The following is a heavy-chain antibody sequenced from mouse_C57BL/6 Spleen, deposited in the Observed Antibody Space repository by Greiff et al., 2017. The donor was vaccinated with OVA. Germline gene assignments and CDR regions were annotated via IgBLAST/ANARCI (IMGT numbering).Heavy chain of an antibody. V-gene: IGHV2-2*01. CDR2: IWSGGST. J-gene: IGHJ3*01. Sequence: VQRVESGPGLVQPSQSLSITCTVSGFSLTSYGVHWVRQSPGKGLEWLGVIWSGGSTDYNAAFISRLSISKDNSKSQVFFKMNSLQADDTAIYYWARSPGGAYWGQGTLVTVSA. CDR1: GFSLTSYG. CDR3: ARSPGGAY.